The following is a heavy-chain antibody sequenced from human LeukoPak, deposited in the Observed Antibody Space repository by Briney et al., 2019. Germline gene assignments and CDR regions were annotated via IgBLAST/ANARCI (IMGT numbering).Heavy chain of an antibody. CDR1: GGSISSGGYS. D-gene: IGHD5-12*01. Sequence: SETLSLPCAVSGGSISSGGYSWSWIRQPPGKGLEWIGYIYHSGSTYYNPSLKSRVTLSVDRSKNQFSLKLSSVTAADTAVYYCARAGGYEIEGVWFDPWGQGTLVTVSS. CDR3: ARAGGYEIEGVWFDP. V-gene: IGHV4-30-2*01. J-gene: IGHJ5*02. CDR2: IYHSGST.